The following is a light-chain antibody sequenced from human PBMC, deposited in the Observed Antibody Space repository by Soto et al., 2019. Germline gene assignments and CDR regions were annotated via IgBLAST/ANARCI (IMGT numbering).Light chain of an antibody. J-gene: IGLJ2*01. CDR2: GNT. CDR3: QSYDRSLTVV. CDR1: SSNIGAGYD. V-gene: IGLV1-40*01. Sequence: QPVLTQPPSVSGAPGQRVTISCTGCSSNIGAGYDVHWYQQFPGTTPKFLIYGNTNRPSGVPDRFSASKSGTSASLDITGLQAEDEAEYFCQSYDRSLTVVFGGGTKLTVL.